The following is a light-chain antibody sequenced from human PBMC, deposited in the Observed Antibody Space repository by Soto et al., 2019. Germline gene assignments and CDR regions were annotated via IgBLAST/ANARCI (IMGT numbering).Light chain of an antibody. V-gene: IGLV1-51*02. Sequence: QSVLTQPPSVSAAPGQTVTISCSGSSSSIGSNLVSWYKQDPGTAPELVIYGNNKRPSGIPDRFSGSKSGTSATLGITGLQTGDEADYYCVAWDSSLRVVVFGGGTKLTVL. CDR2: GNN. J-gene: IGLJ2*01. CDR3: VAWDSSLRVVV. CDR1: SSSIGSNL.